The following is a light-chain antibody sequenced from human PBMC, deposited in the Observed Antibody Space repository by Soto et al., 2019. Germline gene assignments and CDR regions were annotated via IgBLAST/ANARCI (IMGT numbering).Light chain of an antibody. J-gene: IGKJ1*01. V-gene: IGKV3-15*01. CDR2: DTS. CDR3: QQYVHWPPGT. Sequence: EIVLTQSPGVLSLSPGERVTLSCRASQSVSSSLAWYQQRPGQAPRLLIYDTSTRAPGIAARFSGSGSGTEFTLTISSLQSEDVAVYYCQQYVHWPPGTFGQGTTVEIK. CDR1: QSVSSS.